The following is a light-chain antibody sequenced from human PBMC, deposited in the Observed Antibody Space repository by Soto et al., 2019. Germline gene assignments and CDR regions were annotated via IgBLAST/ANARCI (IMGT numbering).Light chain of an antibody. V-gene: IGKV1-9*01. CDR2: AAS. J-gene: IGKJ4*01. CDR3: QQLKSYPHS. CDR1: QDISSY. Sequence: DIPLTQSPSFLSASVGDRVTITCRTSQDISSYLAWYQQKPGKAPQLLISAASTLQSGVPSRFIGSGSGTELTLTISSLQPEDFATYYCQQLKSYPHSFGVGTKVEI.